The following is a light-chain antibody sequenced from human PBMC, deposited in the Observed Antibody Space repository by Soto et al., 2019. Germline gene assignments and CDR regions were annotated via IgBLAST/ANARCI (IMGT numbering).Light chain of an antibody. CDR1: QPVSSNY. J-gene: IGKJ1*01. CDR2: GAS. V-gene: IGKV3-20*01. CDR3: QQYGASPQT. Sequence: EIVLTQSPGTLSLSPGDRATLSCRASQPVSSNYLAWYQQKPGQAPRLLIYGASSRATDIPDRFSGSGSGTDFTLTISRLEPDDFAVYYCQQYGASPQTFGQGTKVDIK.